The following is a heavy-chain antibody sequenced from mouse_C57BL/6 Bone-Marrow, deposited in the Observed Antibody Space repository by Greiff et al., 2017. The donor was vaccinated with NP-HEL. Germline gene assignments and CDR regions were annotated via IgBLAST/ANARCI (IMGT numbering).Heavy chain of an antibody. CDR2: IYPGDGDT. CDR1: GYAFSSYW. J-gene: IGHJ3*01. V-gene: IGHV1-80*01. CDR3: ARDGYSSSFAY. D-gene: IGHD2-3*01. Sequence: VQLQQSGAELVKPGASVKISCKASGYAFSSYWMNWVKQRPGKGLEWIEQIYPGDGDTNYNGKFKGKATLTADKSSSTAYMQLSSLTSEDSAVYFCARDGYSSSFAYWGQGTLVTVSA.